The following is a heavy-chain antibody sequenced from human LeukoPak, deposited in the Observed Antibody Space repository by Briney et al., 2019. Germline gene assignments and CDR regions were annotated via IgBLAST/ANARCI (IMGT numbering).Heavy chain of an antibody. CDR3: ARRAPYSYEWSPLDY. D-gene: IGHD5-18*01. CDR1: GGSISSYY. V-gene: IGHV4-59*08. CDR2: IYYSGST. Sequence: SETLSLTCTVSGGSISSYYWSWIRQPPGKGLEWIGYIYYSGSTNYNPSLKSRVTISVDTSKNQFSLKLSSVTAADTAVYYCARRAPYSYEWSPLDYWGQGTLVTVSS. J-gene: IGHJ4*02.